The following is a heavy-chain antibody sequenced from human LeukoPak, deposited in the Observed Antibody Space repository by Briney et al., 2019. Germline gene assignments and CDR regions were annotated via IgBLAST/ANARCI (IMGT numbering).Heavy chain of an antibody. CDR2: LHPNNGAT. CDR1: GYIFTGYY. V-gene: IGHV1-2*02. Sequence: GASVKVSCKASGYIFTGYYMKWVRQAPGQGLVWMGWLHPNNGATNYAQKFQGRITLTRDPSISTAYMELSSLTSDDTAVYFCARWQEGSGTYYIDHWGQGTLVTVSS. J-gene: IGHJ4*02. CDR3: ARWQEGSGTYYIDH. D-gene: IGHD3-10*01.